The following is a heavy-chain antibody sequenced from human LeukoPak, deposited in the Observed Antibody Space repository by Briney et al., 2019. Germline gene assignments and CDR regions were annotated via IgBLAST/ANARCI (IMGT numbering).Heavy chain of an antibody. V-gene: IGHV3-48*01. J-gene: IGHJ5*02. Sequence: GGPLTLSCAPSGFTFSSYSKNCVRHAPGKGLECFSYISSSGSSIYYADSVKGRFTISRENAKNSLYLQMNGLRAEDTAVYYCARGPWGLTVTTPNWFDPWGQGTLVTVSS. CDR1: GFTFSSYS. CDR2: ISSSGSSI. CDR3: ARGPWGLTVTTPNWFDP. D-gene: IGHD4-11*01.